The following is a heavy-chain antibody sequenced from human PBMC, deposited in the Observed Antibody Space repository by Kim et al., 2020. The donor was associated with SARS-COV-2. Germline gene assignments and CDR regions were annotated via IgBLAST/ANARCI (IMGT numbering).Heavy chain of an antibody. CDR1: GFTFSRYW. CDR3: ARDGGGLRPDI. CDR2: IRGDGSST. D-gene: IGHD5-12*01. V-gene: IGHV3-74*01. Sequence: GGSLRLSCAASGFTFSRYWMHWVRQAPGKGLVWVSRIRGDGSSTSYADSVEGRFTISRDNAKNTLYLQMNSLRAEEMAVYYCARDGGGLRPDIWGQGTMVTVSS. J-gene: IGHJ3*02.